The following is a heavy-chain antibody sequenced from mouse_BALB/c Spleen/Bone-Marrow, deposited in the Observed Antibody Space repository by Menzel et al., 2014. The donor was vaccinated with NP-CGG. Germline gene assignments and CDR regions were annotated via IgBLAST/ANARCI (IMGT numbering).Heavy chain of an antibody. V-gene: IGHV5-12*02. CDR1: GFTFSDYY. Sequence: EVHLVESGGGLVQPGGSLKLSCATPGFTFSDYYMYWVRQTPEKRLQWVAYITKGGGSTYYPDIVKGRFTISRDNAKNTLYLQMSRLKSEDTAMYYCARQLAYAMDYWGQGTSVTVSS. CDR2: ITKGGGST. CDR3: ARQLAYAMDY. J-gene: IGHJ4*01. D-gene: IGHD4-1*01.